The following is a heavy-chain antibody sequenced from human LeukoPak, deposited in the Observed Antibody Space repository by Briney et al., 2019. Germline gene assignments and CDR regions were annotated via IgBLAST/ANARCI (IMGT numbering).Heavy chain of an antibody. J-gene: IGHJ5*02. CDR1: GDSISSGDYY. V-gene: IGHV4-61*02. D-gene: IGHD6-13*01. CDR3: ARIYSSSWFLNWFDP. CDR2: ISSSGST. Sequence: SETLSLTCTVSGDSISSGDYYWSWIRQPAGKGLEWIGRISSSGSTNYSPSLKSRVTISVDTSKNQFSLKLNSVTAADTAVYYCARIYSSSWFLNWFDPWGQGTLATISS.